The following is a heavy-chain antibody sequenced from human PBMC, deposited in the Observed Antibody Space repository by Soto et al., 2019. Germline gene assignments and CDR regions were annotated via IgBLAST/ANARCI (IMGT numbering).Heavy chain of an antibody. J-gene: IGHJ3*02. CDR3: ATTYYYDFSGSSEAFDI. D-gene: IGHD3-22*01. CDR1: GYTFTTYD. CDR2: MTPNNGNT. Sequence: QVQLVQSGAEVKKPGASVKVSCKASGYTFTTYDINWVRQATGQGLEWMGWMTPNNGNTGYAQKFQGRVTMTRDTSISTAYMELSSLSSEDTAVYYCATTYYYDFSGSSEAFDIWGQGTMVTVSS. V-gene: IGHV1-8*01.